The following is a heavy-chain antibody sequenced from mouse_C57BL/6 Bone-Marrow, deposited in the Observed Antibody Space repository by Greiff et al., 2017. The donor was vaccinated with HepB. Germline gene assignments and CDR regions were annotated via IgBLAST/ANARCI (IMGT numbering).Heavy chain of an antibody. J-gene: IGHJ4*01. V-gene: IGHV1-55*01. CDR3: ARCGQLKAMDY. Sequence: QVHVKQPGAELVKPGASVKMSCKASGYTFTSYWITWVKQRPGQGLEWIGDIYPGSGSTNYNEKFKSKATLTVDTSSSTAYMQLSSLTSEDSAVYYCARCGQLKAMDYWGQGTSVTVSS. D-gene: IGHD3-2*02. CDR1: GYTFTSYW. CDR2: IYPGSGST.